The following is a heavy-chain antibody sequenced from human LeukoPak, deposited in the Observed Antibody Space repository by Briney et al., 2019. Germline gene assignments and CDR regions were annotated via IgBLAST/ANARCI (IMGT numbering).Heavy chain of an antibody. D-gene: IGHD2-21*02. CDR2: ISSNGGST. Sequence: SCKVSGYTLTELSMHWVRQAPGKGLEYVSAISSNGGSTYYANSVMGRFTISRDNSKNTLYLQMGSLRAEDMARYYCARDGGDIVVVTASYYYMDVWGKGTTVTVSS. CDR1: GYTLTELS. J-gene: IGHJ6*03. CDR3: ARDGGDIVVVTASYYYMDV. V-gene: IGHV3-64*01.